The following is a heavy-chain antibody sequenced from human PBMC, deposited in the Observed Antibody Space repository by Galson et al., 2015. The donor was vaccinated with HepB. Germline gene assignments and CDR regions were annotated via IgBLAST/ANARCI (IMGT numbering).Heavy chain of an antibody. V-gene: IGHV1-46*01. Sequence: SVKVSCKASGYTFTSYYMHWVRQAPGQGLEWMGIINPSGGSTSYAQKFQGRVTMTRDTSTSTVYMELSSLRSEDTAVYYCARTRVPEAVAGTDDAFDIWGQGTMVTVSS. D-gene: IGHD6-19*01. CDR3: ARTRVPEAVAGTDDAFDI. CDR1: GYTFTSYY. J-gene: IGHJ3*02. CDR2: INPSGGST.